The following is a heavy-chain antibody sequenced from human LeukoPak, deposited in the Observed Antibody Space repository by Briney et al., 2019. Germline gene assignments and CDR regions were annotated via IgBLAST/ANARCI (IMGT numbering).Heavy chain of an antibody. V-gene: IGHV3-21*01. J-gene: IGHJ4*02. Sequence: PGGSLRLSCAASGFTFSSHSMSWVRQAPGKGLEWVSSMSENSRYIYYADSVKGRFTISRDNAKNLLYLQMSSLRAEDTAVYYCARDSVGHFDYWGQGTLVTVSS. CDR3: ARDSVGHFDY. CDR2: MSENSRYI. CDR1: GFTFSSHS. D-gene: IGHD1-26*01.